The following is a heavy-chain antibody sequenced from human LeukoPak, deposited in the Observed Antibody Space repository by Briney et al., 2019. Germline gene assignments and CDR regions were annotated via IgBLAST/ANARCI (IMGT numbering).Heavy chain of an antibody. CDR2: VYYSGRT. D-gene: IGHD4-23*01. CDR3: ASPDYGGNYVDD. Sequence: PSETLSLTCTVSGGSITSRAYYWGWLRQPPGKGLEWIGSVYYSGRTYHNPSLKSRVTMSVDTSKNQFSLKLSSVTAADTAVYYCASPDYGGNYVDDWGRGTLVTVSS. V-gene: IGHV4-39*07. CDR1: GGSITSRAYY. J-gene: IGHJ4*02.